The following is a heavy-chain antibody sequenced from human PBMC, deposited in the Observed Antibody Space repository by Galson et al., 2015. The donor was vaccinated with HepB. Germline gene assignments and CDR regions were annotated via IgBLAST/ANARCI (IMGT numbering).Heavy chain of an antibody. V-gene: IGHV5-51*01. CDR2: IYPGDSDT. CDR1: GYSFTSYW. D-gene: IGHD2-2*01. J-gene: IGHJ4*02. CDR3: ARFLGYCSSTSCYGMDY. Sequence: QSGAEVKKPGESLKISCKGSGYSFTSYWIGWVRQMPGKGLEWMGIIYPGDSDTRYSPSFQGQVTISADKSISTAYLQWSSLKASDTAMYYCARFLGYCSSTSCYGMDYWGQGTLVTVSS.